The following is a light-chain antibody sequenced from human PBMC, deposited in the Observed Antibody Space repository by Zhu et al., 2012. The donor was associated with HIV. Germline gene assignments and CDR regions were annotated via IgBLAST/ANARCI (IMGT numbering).Light chain of an antibody. CDR3: QQYNDWWT. Sequence: VLTQSPGTLSLSPGERATLSCRASQSVSSNLAWYQQKPGQAPRLLIYGASTRATGIPARFSGSGSGTDFTLTISSLQSEDFAVYYCQQYNDWWTFGQGTKVEIK. CDR2: GAS. J-gene: IGKJ1*01. V-gene: IGKV3D-15*01. CDR1: QSVSSN.